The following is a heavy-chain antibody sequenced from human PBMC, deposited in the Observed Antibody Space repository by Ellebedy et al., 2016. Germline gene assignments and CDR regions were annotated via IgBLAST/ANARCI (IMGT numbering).Heavy chain of an antibody. Sequence: GESLKISCKDSGYSFTNYWSGWMRQLPGKGLEWMGIIYPGDSDTRYSPSFQGQVTISADKSISTAYLQWSSLKASDTAMYYCARYDSSGYSGDWGQGTLVTVSS. CDR1: GYSFTNYW. D-gene: IGHD3-22*01. CDR3: ARYDSSGYSGD. CDR2: IYPGDSDT. J-gene: IGHJ4*02. V-gene: IGHV5-51*01.